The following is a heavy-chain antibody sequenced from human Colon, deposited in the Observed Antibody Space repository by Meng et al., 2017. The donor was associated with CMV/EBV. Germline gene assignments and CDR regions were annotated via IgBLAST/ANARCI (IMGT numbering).Heavy chain of an antibody. V-gene: IGHV1-8*01. D-gene: IGHD3/OR15-3a*01. CDR2: MKPSSGDT. Sequence: VKVSCKASGYTFTSNAINWVRQATGQGLEWMGWMKPSSGDTGYAPNFQGRITMTRNTSINTAYMELRSLTNEDTAIYYCARGIPDFWGQGTLVTVSS. J-gene: IGHJ4*02. CDR1: GYTFTSNA. CDR3: ARGIPDF.